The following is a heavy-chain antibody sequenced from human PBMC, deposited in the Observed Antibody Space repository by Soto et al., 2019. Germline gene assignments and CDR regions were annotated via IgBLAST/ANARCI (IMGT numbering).Heavy chain of an antibody. D-gene: IGHD1-1*01. CDR3: ATWHEREHAFDV. CDR2: LYDVAGS. CDR1: GLTISGKKY. V-gene: IGHV3-53*01. J-gene: IGHJ3*01. Sequence: DVQLVESGGGLIQPGESLRLSCAAFGLTISGKKYVAWVRQAPGKWLEWVSALYDVAGSFYADSVTGRFTTSSDSSKTTVYLQMNDLRPDDTAVYYCATWHEREHAFDVWGQGTTVTISS.